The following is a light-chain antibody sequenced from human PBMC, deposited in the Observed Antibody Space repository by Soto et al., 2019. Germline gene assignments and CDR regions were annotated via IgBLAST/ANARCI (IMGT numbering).Light chain of an antibody. CDR2: AAS. V-gene: IGKV1-39*01. J-gene: IGKJ2*01. CDR1: QSIVGY. CDR3: QQYNSHPYT. Sequence: DIQMTQSPSSLSASVADRVTISCRASQSIVGYLNWYQQTPGKAPKLLIYAASSLRSGVPSRFSGSGSGTDFNFTISSLQPEDFGTYYCQQYNSHPYTFGQGTKLEIK.